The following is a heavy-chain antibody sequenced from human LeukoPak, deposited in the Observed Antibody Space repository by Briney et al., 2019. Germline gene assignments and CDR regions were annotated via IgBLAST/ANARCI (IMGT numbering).Heavy chain of an antibody. CDR2: INPNSGGT. CDR1: GYTFTGYY. V-gene: IGHV1-2*02. J-gene: IGHJ6*02. D-gene: IGHD3-9*01. CDR3: ARSYDILTGYYPSYYYYGMDV. Sequence: ASVKVSCKASGYTFTGYYMHWVRQAPGQGLEWMGWINPNSGGTNYARKFQGRVTMTRDTSISTAYMELSRLRSDDTAVYYCARSYDILTGYYPSYYYYGMDVWGQGTTVTVSS.